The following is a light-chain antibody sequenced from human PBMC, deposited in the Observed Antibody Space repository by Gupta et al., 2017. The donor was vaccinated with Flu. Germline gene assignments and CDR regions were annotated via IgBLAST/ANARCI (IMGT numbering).Light chain of an antibody. CDR3: QQSYSTPPI. CDR2: AAS. CDR1: QSISSY. V-gene: IGKV1-39*01. Sequence: PSSLSASVGDRVTITCRASQSISSYLNWYQQKPGKAPKLLIYAASSVQSGVPSRFSGSGSGTDFTLTISRLQPEDFATYYCQQSYSTPPIFGPGTKVDIK. J-gene: IGKJ3*01.